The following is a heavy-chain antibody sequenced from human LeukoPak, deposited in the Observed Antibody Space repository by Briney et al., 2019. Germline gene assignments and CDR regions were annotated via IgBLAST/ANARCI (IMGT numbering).Heavy chain of an antibody. J-gene: IGHJ4*02. CDR2: IRTAGDS. CDR3: TRRCSGGSCYYDY. V-gene: IGHV3-13*04. D-gene: IGHD2-15*01. Sequence: GGSLRLSCAASGFTFSSYDMHWVRQTTGKGLEWVSAIRTAGDSYYAGSVKGRFTTSRENAKNSVYLQMSSLRAGDTAVYYCTRRCSGGSCYYDYWGQGTLVTVSS. CDR1: GFTFSSYD.